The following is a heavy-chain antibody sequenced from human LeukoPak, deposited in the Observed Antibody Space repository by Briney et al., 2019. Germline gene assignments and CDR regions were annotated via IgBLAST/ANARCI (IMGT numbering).Heavy chain of an antibody. CDR1: GFTFSSYG. Sequence: PGRSLRLSCAASGFTFSSYGMHWVRQAPGKGLEWVAVIWYDGSNKYYADSVKGRFTISRDNSKNTLYLQMDSLRAEDTALYYCVRSLRSADFWGQRTLVTVSS. CDR2: IWYDGSNK. V-gene: IGHV3-33*01. J-gene: IGHJ4*02. CDR3: VRSLRSADF.